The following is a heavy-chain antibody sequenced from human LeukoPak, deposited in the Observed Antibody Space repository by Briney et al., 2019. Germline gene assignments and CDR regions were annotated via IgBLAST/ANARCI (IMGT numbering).Heavy chain of an antibody. CDR1: GGSISSGSYY. Sequence: SQTLSLTCTVSGGSISSGSYYWSWIRQPAGKGLEWIGRIYTSGSTNYNPSLKSRVTISVDTSKNQFSLKLSSVTAADTAVYYCARGDYDFWSGYSPFGGLDYWGQGTLVTVSS. V-gene: IGHV4-61*02. D-gene: IGHD3-3*01. CDR2: IYTSGST. CDR3: ARGDYDFWSGYSPFGGLDY. J-gene: IGHJ4*02.